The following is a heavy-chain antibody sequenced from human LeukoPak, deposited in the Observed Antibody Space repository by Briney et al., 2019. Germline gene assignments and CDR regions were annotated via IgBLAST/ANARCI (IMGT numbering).Heavy chain of an antibody. CDR3: ASSHDYGDPNWFDP. V-gene: IGHV4-30-2*01. CDR1: GGSFSSGGYS. D-gene: IGHD4-17*01. Sequence: KPSETLSLTCAVYGGSFSSGGYSWSWIRQPPGKGLEWIGYIYHSGSTYYNPSLKSRVTISVDRSKNQFSLKLSSVTAADTAVYYCASSHDYGDPNWFDPWGQGTLVTVSS. CDR2: IYHSGST. J-gene: IGHJ5*02.